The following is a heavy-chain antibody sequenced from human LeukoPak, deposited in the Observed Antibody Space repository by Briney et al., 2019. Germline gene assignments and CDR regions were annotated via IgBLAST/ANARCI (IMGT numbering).Heavy chain of an antibody. Sequence: ASVKVSCKASGYTFTSYGISWVRQAPGQGLEWMGWINTNTGNPTYAQGFTGRFVFSLDTSVSTAYLQISSLKAEDTAVYYCARDRIGGWLSPYYWGQGTLVTVSS. D-gene: IGHD3-22*01. V-gene: IGHV7-4-1*02. CDR2: INTNTGNP. CDR1: GYTFTSYG. J-gene: IGHJ4*02. CDR3: ARDRIGGWLSPYY.